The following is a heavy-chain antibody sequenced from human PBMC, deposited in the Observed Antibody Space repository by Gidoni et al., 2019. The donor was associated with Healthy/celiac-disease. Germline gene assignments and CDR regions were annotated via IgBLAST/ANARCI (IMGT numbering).Heavy chain of an antibody. CDR2: IGTAGDT. CDR1: GFTFSSYD. Sequence: EVQLVESGGGLVQPGGSLRLSCAASGFTFSSYDMHWVLQATGKGLEWVSAIGTAGDTYYPGSVKGRFTISRENAKNSLYLQMNSLRAGDTAVYYCARVTHYYYDSSGYYYDYWGQGTLVTVSS. V-gene: IGHV3-13*01. CDR3: ARVTHYYYDSSGYYYDY. J-gene: IGHJ4*02. D-gene: IGHD3-22*01.